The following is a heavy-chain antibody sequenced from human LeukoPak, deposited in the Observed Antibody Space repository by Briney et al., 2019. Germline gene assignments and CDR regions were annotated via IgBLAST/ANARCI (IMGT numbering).Heavy chain of an antibody. CDR2: IRYDGSNK. J-gene: IGHJ4*02. D-gene: IGHD4-17*01. V-gene: IGHV3-30*02. CDR3: AKDLWPMTTPGALNY. Sequence: QPGGSLRLSCAASGFTFSSYGMHWVRQAPGKGLEWVAFIRYDGSNKYYADSVKGRFTISRDNSKNTVYLQMNSLRGEDTAVYYCAKDLWPMTTPGALNYWGQGTLVTVSS. CDR1: GFTFSSYG.